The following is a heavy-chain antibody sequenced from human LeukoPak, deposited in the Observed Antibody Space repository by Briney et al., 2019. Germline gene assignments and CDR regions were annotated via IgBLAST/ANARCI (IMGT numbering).Heavy chain of an antibody. Sequence: ASVKVSCKASGYTFNSYGISWVRQAPGQGLEWMGWISAYNGNTNYAQKVQGRVTMTTDTSTNTAYMELRSLGSDDTAVYYCARADIRAIASSGWYGFDYWGQGTLVTVSS. CDR1: GYTFNSYG. CDR2: ISAYNGNT. V-gene: IGHV1-18*01. J-gene: IGHJ4*02. D-gene: IGHD6-19*01. CDR3: ARADIRAIASSGWYGFDY.